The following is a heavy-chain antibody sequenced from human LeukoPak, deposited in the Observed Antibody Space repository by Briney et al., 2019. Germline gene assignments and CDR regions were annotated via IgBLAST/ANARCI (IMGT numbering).Heavy chain of an antibody. J-gene: IGHJ4*02. CDR1: GFTFSSYA. V-gene: IGHV3-30*04. Sequence: QPGGSLRLSCAASGFTFSSYAMHWVRQAPGKGLEWVAVISYDGSNKYYADSVKGRFTISRDNSKNTLYLQMNSLRAEDTAVYYRARDARYNRIAVAGDYWGQGTLVTVSS. D-gene: IGHD6-19*01. CDR2: ISYDGSNK. CDR3: ARDARYNRIAVAGDY.